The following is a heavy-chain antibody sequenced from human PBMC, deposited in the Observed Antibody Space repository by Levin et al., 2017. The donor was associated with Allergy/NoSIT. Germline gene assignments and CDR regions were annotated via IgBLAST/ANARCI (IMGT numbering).Heavy chain of an antibody. CDR1: GFTFSDYY. Sequence: GGSLRLSCAASGFTFSDYYMSWIRQAPGKGLEWVSYISSSGSTIYYADSVKGRFTISRDNAKNSLYLQMNSLRAEDTAVYYCARLDSSGYWGSDYFDYWGQGTLVTVSS. D-gene: IGHD3-22*01. V-gene: IGHV3-11*01. CDR2: ISSSGSTI. CDR3: ARLDSSGYWGSDYFDY. J-gene: IGHJ4*02.